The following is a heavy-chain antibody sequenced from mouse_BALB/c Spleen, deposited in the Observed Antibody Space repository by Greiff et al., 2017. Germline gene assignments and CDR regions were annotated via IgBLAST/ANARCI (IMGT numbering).Heavy chain of an antibody. Sequence: EVQRVESGPGLVKPSQSLSLTCSVTGYSITSGYYWNWIRQFPGNKLEWMGYISYDGSNNYNPSLKNRISITRDTSKNQFFLKLNSVTTEDTATYYCARNRYFDVWGAGTTVTVSP. J-gene: IGHJ1*01. CDR1: GYSITSGYY. CDR3: ARNRYFDV. V-gene: IGHV3-6*02. CDR2: ISYDGSN.